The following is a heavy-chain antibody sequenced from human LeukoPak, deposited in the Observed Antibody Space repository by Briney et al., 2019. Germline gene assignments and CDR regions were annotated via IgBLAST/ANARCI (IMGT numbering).Heavy chain of an antibody. CDR3: TTGGLQFTNDY. CDR1: GFTFSSYA. CDR2: ISYDGSNK. D-gene: IGHD5-24*01. Sequence: GGSLRLSCAASGFTFSSYAMHWVRQAPGKGLEWVAVISYDGSNKYYADSVKGRFTISRDDSKNTLYLQMNSLKTEDTAVYYCTTGGLQFTNDYWGQGTLVTVSS. V-gene: IGHV3-30-3*01. J-gene: IGHJ4*02.